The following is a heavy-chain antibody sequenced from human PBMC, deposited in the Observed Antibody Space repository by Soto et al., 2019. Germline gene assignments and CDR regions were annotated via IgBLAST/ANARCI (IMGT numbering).Heavy chain of an antibody. CDR3: GTVFEY. D-gene: IGHD4-17*01. J-gene: IGHJ4*02. V-gene: IGHV3-74*01. Sequence: EVQLVESGGGLVQPGGSLRLSCLASGFSVARKWMHWVRQAPGQGLVWVSRMGDDGRGTSYAESVKGRFTISRDNAKNTVYLQMNSLRVEDTAVYYCGTVFEYWGQGSLVTVSS. CDR1: GFSVARKW. CDR2: MGDDGRGT.